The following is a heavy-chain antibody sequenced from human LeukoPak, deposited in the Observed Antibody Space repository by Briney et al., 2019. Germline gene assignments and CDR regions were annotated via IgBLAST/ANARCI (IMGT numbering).Heavy chain of an antibody. V-gene: IGHV1-2*02. Sequence: SVKVSCKASGYTFSDYFLHWVRQAPGQGLEWVGLINPKTGGTDYAQMSQGSVTMTRDTSINTAYMELKRLKFDDTAVFYCARARGLIYSDYDLFDYWGQGTLVTASS. D-gene: IGHD5-12*01. CDR3: ARARGLIYSDYDLFDY. J-gene: IGHJ4*02. CDR2: INPKTGGT. CDR1: GYTFSDYF.